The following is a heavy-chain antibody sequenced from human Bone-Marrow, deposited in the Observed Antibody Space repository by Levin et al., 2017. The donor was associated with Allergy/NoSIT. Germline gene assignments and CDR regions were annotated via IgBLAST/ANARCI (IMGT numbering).Heavy chain of an antibody. CDR2: IIPSFGAT. V-gene: IGHV1-69*13. D-gene: IGHD3-3*01. Sequence: PSASVKVSCKASGGSLNNYAISWVRRAPGQGLEWMGGIIPSFGATNYAQTFQDRVTITADESTNRAYMELRGLRSEDTAVYYCARGVRFLEWLSNPRHYYYYGMDVWGQGTTVTVSS. CDR1: GGSLNNYA. J-gene: IGHJ6*02. CDR3: ARGVRFLEWLSNPRHYYYYGMDV.